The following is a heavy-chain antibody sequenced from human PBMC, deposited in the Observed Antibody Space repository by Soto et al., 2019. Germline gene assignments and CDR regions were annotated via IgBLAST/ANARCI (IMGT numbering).Heavy chain of an antibody. J-gene: IGHJ6*02. Sequence: SETLSLTCAVYGGSFSGYYWSWIRQPPRKGLEWIGEINHSGSTNYNPSLKSRVTISVDTSKNQFSLKLSSVTAADTAVYYCARGRGYSYGSVPYYYYGMDVWGQGTTVT. V-gene: IGHV4-34*01. D-gene: IGHD5-18*01. CDR1: GGSFSGYY. CDR3: ARGRGYSYGSVPYYYYGMDV. CDR2: INHSGST.